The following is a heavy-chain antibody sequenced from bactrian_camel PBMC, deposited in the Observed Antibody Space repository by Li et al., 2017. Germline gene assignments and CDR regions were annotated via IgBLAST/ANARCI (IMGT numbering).Heavy chain of an antibody. V-gene: IGHV3S53*01. J-gene: IGHJ4*01. Sequence: HVQLVESGGGSVQAGGSLRLSCVASRNTISTYCMDWFRQAPGKEREWVASIDRDGITTYADSVKGRFTISRDNAKNTAYLQMNSLKPEDTATYYCAVRPGYKCYYPNPMQFKSWGQGTQVTVS. D-gene: IGHD2*01. CDR2: IDRDGIT. CDR3: AVRPGYKCYYPNPMQFKS. CDR1: RNTISTYC.